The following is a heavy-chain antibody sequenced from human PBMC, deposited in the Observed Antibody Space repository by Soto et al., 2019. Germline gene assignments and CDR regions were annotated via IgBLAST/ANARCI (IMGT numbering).Heavy chain of an antibody. D-gene: IGHD3-10*01. CDR2: ISGSSGTT. CDR1: GFTFSNYA. CDR3: AKDSYGSGIHFYYYYYMDV. V-gene: IGHV3-23*01. Sequence: EVQLLESGGGLVQPGGSLRLSCAASGFTFSNYAMSWVRQAPGKGLEWVSGISGSSGTTYYADSVKGRFTISRDNSKNTVFLQMNRLRADDTAVYYCAKDSYGSGIHFYYYYYMDVWGKGTTVTVSS. J-gene: IGHJ6*03.